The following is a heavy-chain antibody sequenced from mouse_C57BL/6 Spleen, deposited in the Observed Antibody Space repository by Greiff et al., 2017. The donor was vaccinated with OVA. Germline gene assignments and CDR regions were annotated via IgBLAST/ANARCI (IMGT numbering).Heavy chain of an antibody. CDR3: AKGGPYGNAMDY. V-gene: IGHV1-76*01. Sequence: QVQLKQSGAELVRPGASVKLSCKASGYTFTDYYINWVKQRPGQGLEWIARIYPGSGNTYYNEKFKGKATLTAEKSSSTAYMQLSSLTSEDSAVYFCAKGGPYGNAMDYWGQGTSVTVSS. CDR1: GYTFTDYY. D-gene: IGHD1-1*01. CDR2: IYPGSGNT. J-gene: IGHJ4*01.